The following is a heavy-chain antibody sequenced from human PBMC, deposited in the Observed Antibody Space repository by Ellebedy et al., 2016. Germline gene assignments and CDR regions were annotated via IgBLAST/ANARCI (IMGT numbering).Heavy chain of an antibody. CDR2: ISSSSNYI. CDR3: ARDLTGDAFDY. CDR1: GFIFSSYS. V-gene: IGHV3-21*01. J-gene: IGHJ4*02. Sequence: GGSLRLSXAASGFIFSSYSMNWVRQAPGKGLEWVSSISSSSNYIYYADSVKGRFTISRDNAKNTLYLQMNSLRAEDTAVYYCARDLTGDAFDYWGQGTLVTVSS. D-gene: IGHD7-27*01.